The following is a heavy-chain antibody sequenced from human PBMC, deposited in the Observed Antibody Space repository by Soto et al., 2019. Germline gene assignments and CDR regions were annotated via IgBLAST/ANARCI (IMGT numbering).Heavy chain of an antibody. Sequence: QVQVVQSGAEVKRPGSSVNVSCKASGGYFNNRQTLNSYPISWVRQAPGQGLEWMGGIIPLFGTTNYAQRFEGRIMITADKSTSTTYLVLNNVTSDDTAVYYGAKSWGGEIYYYYAMDVWGQGTTVTVSS. CDR2: IIPLFGTT. CDR3: AKSWGGEIYYYYAMDV. V-gene: IGHV1-69*06. D-gene: IGHD3-16*01. J-gene: IGHJ6*02. CDR1: GGYFNNRQTLNSYP.